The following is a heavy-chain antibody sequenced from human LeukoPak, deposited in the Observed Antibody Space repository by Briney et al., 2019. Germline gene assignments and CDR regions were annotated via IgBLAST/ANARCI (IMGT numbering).Heavy chain of an antibody. CDR1: GFTFSSYG. CDR3: ASYYGSGSPHDY. D-gene: IGHD3-10*01. J-gene: IGHJ4*02. V-gene: IGHV3-48*01. CDR2: ISSSGSTI. Sequence: GGSLRLSCAASGFTFSSYGMHWVRQAPGKGLEWVSYISSSGSTIYYADSVKGRFTISRDNSKNTLYLQMNSLRAEDTAVYYCASYYGSGSPHDYWGQGTLVTVSS.